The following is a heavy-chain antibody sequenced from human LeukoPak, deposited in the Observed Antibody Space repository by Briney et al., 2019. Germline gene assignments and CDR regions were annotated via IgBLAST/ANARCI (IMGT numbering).Heavy chain of an antibody. J-gene: IGHJ2*01. V-gene: IGHV4-39*07. CDR1: GDSISSTNYN. CDR3: ARGRRYDSSGYKTSGWYFDL. Sequence: SETLSLTCTVSGDSISSTNYNWGWIRQPPGKRLEWIARFYYSGNTYYNPSLKSRVIISADTSKNQFSLKLSSVTAADTAVYYCARGRRYDSSGYKTSGWYFDLWGRGTLVTVSS. CDR2: FYYSGNT. D-gene: IGHD3-22*01.